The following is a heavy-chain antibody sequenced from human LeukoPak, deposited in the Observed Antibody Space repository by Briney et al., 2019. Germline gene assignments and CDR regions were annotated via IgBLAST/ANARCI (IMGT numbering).Heavy chain of an antibody. Sequence: SVKVSCKASGGTFATYTISWVRHAPGQGLEWMWKNLPIIHIPDYAQKFQDRVTITADTSTNTAYMELGSLRSEDTAVYYCARETEDDSIFGVVFGPLDYWGQGTLVTVSS. D-gene: IGHD3-3*01. CDR3: ARETEDDSIFGVVFGPLDY. J-gene: IGHJ4*02. V-gene: IGHV1-69*04. CDR2: NLPIIHIP. CDR1: GGTFATYT.